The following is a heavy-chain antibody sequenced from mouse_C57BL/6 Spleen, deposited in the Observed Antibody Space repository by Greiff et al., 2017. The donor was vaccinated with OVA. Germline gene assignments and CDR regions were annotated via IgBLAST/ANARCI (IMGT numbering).Heavy chain of an antibody. V-gene: IGHV6-3*01. CDR3: KGDYDEGYAMDY. Sequence: EVKLMESGGGLVQPGGSMKLSCVASGFTFSNYWMNWVRQSPEKGLEWVAQIRLKSDNYATHYAESVKGRFTISRDDSKSSVYLQMNNLRAEDTGIYYCKGDYDEGYAMDYWGQGTSVTVSS. CDR1: GFTFSNYW. D-gene: IGHD2-4*01. J-gene: IGHJ4*01. CDR2: IRLKSDNYAT.